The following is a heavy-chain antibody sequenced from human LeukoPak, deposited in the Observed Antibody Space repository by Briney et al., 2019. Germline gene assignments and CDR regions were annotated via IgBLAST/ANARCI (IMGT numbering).Heavy chain of an antibody. CDR1: GFTFSSYA. CDR3: AKFEYSTATQLYYFDC. J-gene: IGHJ4*02. V-gene: IGHV3-23*01. CDR2: ISAGGDRT. D-gene: IGHD5-24*01. Sequence: GGSLRLSCEASGFTFSSYAMSWVRQAPGKGLDWVSGISAGGDRTYYADSVRGRFTISRDNAKNTLYLQMNSLRAEDTAVYYCAKFEYSTATQLYYFDCWGQGALVTVSS.